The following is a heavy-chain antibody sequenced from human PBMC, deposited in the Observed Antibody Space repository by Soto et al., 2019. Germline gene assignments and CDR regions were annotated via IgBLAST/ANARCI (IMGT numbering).Heavy chain of an antibody. CDR1: GGSISSYY. V-gene: IGHV4-59*08. Sequence: SETLSLTCTVSGGSISSYYWSWIRQPPGKGLERIGYIYYSGSTNYDPSLKSRVTISVDTSKNQFSLKLSSVTAADTAVYYCARRRYSSGWSVGGDYYFDYWGQGTLVTVSS. CDR2: IYYSGST. J-gene: IGHJ4*02. CDR3: ARRRYSSGWSVGGDYYFDY. D-gene: IGHD6-19*01.